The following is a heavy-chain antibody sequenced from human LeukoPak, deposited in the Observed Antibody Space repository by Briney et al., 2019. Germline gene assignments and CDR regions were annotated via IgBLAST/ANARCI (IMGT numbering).Heavy chain of an antibody. D-gene: IGHD6-19*01. CDR2: SSSGGSAI. Sequence: KPGRSLRLSCAASGFTFSDYYTSWIRQAPGKGLEWVSYSSSGGSAIYYADSVKGRFTISRDNAKNSVYLQMNSPRAEDTAVYYCATTRYSSASYSVYWGQGTLVTVSS. V-gene: IGHV3-11*04. J-gene: IGHJ4*02. CDR1: GFTFSDYY. CDR3: ATTRYSSASYSVY.